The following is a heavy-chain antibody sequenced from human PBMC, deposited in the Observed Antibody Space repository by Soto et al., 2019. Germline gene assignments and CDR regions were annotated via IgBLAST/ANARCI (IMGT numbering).Heavy chain of an antibody. J-gene: IGHJ4*02. Sequence: QVQLQVSDPGLVKPSATLSLSCTVSTGSTNSFYWSWIRQPPGKGLQWLGYFFYTGSTNHNPSLKSRVTISLDMSSNQFSLRLSSVTAADTAMYYCARSRDGYNLNPIDQWGQGLLVTVSS. CDR1: TGSTNSFY. CDR2: FFYTGST. CDR3: ARSRDGYNLNPIDQ. V-gene: IGHV4-59*01. D-gene: IGHD5-12*01.